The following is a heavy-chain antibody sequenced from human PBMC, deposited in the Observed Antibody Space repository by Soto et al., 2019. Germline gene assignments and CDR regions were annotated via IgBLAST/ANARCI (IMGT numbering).Heavy chain of an antibody. CDR3: AKDGGLSARYFDS. CDR1: GLTFSKYA. CDR2: ISGSDDDT. Sequence: EVQLLESGGGLGQPGGSLRLSCGASGLTFSKYAMSWVRQAPGKGLVWISGISGSDDDTYYAVSVRGRFTISRDTSKNTLYLQMNSLRGEDTAVYYCAKDGGLSARYFDSWVQGTLVTVSS. D-gene: IGHD3-16*01. V-gene: IGHV3-23*01. J-gene: IGHJ4*02.